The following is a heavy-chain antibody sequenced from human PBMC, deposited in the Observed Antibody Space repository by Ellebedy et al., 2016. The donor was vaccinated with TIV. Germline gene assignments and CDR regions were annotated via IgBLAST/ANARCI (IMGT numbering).Heavy chain of an antibody. D-gene: IGHD3-16*02. CDR3: AGKAASFYFDY. CDR2: IDINSGTI. Sequence: GESLKISCAASGFSFSYYSMTWVRQAPGKGLEWISYIDINSGTIDYADSVKGRFTISRDDAKNSLYLQMNSLRAEDTAVYYCAGKAASFYFDYWGQGALVTVSS. CDR1: GFSFSYYS. J-gene: IGHJ4*02. V-gene: IGHV3-48*04.